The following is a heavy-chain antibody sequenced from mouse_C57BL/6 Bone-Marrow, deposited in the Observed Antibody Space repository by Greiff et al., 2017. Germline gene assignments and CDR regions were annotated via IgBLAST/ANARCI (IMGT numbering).Heavy chain of an antibody. CDR2: ISDGEKYT. Sequence: EVQGVESGGGLVKPGGSLKLSCAASGFTFSSYAMSWVRQTPEKRLEWVATISDGEKYTYYPDNVKGRFTISRDNAKNNLYLQMSHLKSEDTAMYYCAIVYCDDYWGQGTTLTVAS. J-gene: IGHJ2*01. V-gene: IGHV5-4*01. CDR3: AIVYCDDY. CDR1: GFTFSSYA.